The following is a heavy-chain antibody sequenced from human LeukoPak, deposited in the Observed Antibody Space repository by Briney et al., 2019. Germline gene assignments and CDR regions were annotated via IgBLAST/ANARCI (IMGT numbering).Heavy chain of an antibody. J-gene: IGHJ5*02. CDR1: GGSISSGGYS. V-gene: IGHV4-30-2*06. CDR2: IYHSGST. Sequence: SQTLSLTCAVSGGSISSGGYSWSWIRQSPGKGLEWIGYIYHSGSTYYNPSLKSRVTISVDRSKNQFSLKLSSVTAADTAVYYCARERGDNWNVGPWGQGTLVTVSS. D-gene: IGHD1-20*01. CDR3: ARERGDNWNVGP.